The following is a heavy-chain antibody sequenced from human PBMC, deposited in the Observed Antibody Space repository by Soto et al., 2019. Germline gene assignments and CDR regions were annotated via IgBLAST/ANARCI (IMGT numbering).Heavy chain of an antibody. CDR2: IIPIFGTA. CDR3: ASGRLATVVTPRAFDI. J-gene: IGHJ3*02. V-gene: IGHV1-69*13. Sequence: SVKVSCKASGGTFSSYAISRVRQAPGQGLEWMGGIIPIFGTANYAQKFQGRVTITADESTSTAYMELSSLRSEDTAVYYCASGRLATVVTPRAFDIWCQGTIVTASS. D-gene: IGHD4-17*01. CDR1: GGTFSSYA.